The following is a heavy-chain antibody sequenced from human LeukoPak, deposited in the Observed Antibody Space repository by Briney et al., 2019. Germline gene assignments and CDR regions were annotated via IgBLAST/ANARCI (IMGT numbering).Heavy chain of an antibody. V-gene: IGHV1-18*01. CDR2: ISAYNGNT. D-gene: IGHD3-10*01. J-gene: IGHJ4*02. Sequence: AASVKVSCKASGYTFTSYGISWVRQAPGQGLEWMGWISAYNGNTNYAQKLQGRVTMTTDTSTSTAYMELRSLRSDDTAVYYCAGAGITMVRGAPLDYWGQGTLVTVSS. CDR1: GYTFTSYG. CDR3: AGAGITMVRGAPLDY.